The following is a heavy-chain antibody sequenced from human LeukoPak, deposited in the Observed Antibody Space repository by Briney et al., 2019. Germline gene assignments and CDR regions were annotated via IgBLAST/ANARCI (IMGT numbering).Heavy chain of an antibody. CDR1: GHTFTSYD. V-gene: IGHV1-8*01. Sequence: ASVKVSCKASGHTFTSYDINWVRQATGQGLEWMGWMNPNSGNTGYAQKFQGRVTMTRNTSISTAYMELSSLRSEDTAVYYCARGRYSSGWYRAYYYGMDVWGQGTTVTVSS. CDR2: MNPNSGNT. D-gene: IGHD6-19*01. J-gene: IGHJ6*02. CDR3: ARGRYSSGWYRAYYYGMDV.